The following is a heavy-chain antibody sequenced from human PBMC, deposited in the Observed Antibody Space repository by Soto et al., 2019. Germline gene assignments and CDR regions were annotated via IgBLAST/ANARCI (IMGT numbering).Heavy chain of an antibody. Sequence: PSETLSLTCTVSGGSMSSYYWTWIRQTPARGLEWIGQIYYTGSTNYNPSLKSRVTISLGTSKDQFSLKLSSVTAADTAVYYCARDSQYCFGDYCYSDFYGLDVWGQGTTVTVSS. CDR3: ARDSQYCFGDYCYSDFYGLDV. J-gene: IGHJ6*02. CDR1: GGSMSSYY. CDR2: IYYTGST. V-gene: IGHV4-59*01. D-gene: IGHD2-21*02.